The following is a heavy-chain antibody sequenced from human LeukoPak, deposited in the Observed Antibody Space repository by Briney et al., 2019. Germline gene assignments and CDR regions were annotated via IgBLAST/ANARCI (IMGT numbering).Heavy chain of an antibody. D-gene: IGHD3-3*01. Sequence: GGSLRLSCAASGFTFDDYAMHWVRQAPGKGLEWVSGISWNSGSIGYADSVKGRFTISRDNAKNSLYLQMNSLRAEDTALYYCAKDGNLNCDFWSGNIPGASDIWGQGTMVTVSS. V-gene: IGHV3-9*01. CDR1: GFTFDDYA. CDR3: AKDGNLNCDFWSGNIPGASDI. CDR2: ISWNSGSI. J-gene: IGHJ3*02.